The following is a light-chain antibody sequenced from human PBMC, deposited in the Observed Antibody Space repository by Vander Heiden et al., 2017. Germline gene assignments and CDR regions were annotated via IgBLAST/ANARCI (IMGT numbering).Light chain of an antibody. V-gene: IGLV1-51*02. CDR3: GTWDNSLYSYV. CDR2: ENT. Sequence: QSVLTQPPSVSAATGQKVTISCSGSSSNIGSNYVFWYQHFPGKAPRLLISENTRRPSGVPGRSSASKSGTSATLAVTGLQTGDEADYYCGTWDNSLYSYVFGSGTTVTVL. J-gene: IGLJ1*01. CDR1: SSNIGSNY.